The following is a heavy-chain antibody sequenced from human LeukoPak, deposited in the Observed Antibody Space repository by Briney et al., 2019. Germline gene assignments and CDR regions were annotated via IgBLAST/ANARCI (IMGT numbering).Heavy chain of an antibody. CDR3: ARGQWIQLWLNYFDY. CDR2: ISYDGSNK. J-gene: IGHJ4*02. V-gene: IGHV3-30*04. CDR1: GFTFSSYA. Sequence: GGSLRLSCAASGFTFSSYAMHWVRQAPGKGLEWVAVISYDGSNKYYADSVKGRFTISRDNSKNTLYLQMNSLRAEDTAVYYCARGQWIQLWLNYFDYWGQGTLVTVSS. D-gene: IGHD5-18*01.